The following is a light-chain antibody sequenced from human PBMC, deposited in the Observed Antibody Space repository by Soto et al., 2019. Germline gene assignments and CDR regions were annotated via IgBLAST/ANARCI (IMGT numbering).Light chain of an antibody. Sequence: IQMTQSPSSLSASIGDRVILTCQASQDIANSLNWYQQKPGKAPELLIYAASTLQSGVPSRFSGSGSGTDFTLTTSCLQSEDFATYYCQQYYSFPWTFGQGTKVDIK. J-gene: IGKJ1*01. V-gene: IGKV1D-8*04. CDR2: AAS. CDR3: QQYYSFPWT. CDR1: QDIANS.